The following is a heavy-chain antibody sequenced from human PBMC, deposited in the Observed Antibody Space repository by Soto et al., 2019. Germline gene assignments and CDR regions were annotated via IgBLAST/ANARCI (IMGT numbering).Heavy chain of an antibody. CDR2: IYYSGST. CDR3: ASYSIGWYDVSY. V-gene: IGHV4-61*01. D-gene: IGHD6-19*01. CDR1: GGSVRSGSYY. J-gene: IGHJ4*02. Sequence: QVQLQESGPELVKPSETLSRTCTVSGGSVRSGSYYWRWIRQTPGKGLEWIGYIYYSGSTNYNPSLKSRVTISVDTSKNQFSLKLNSVTAADTAVYYCASYSIGWYDVSYWGQGTLVTVSS.